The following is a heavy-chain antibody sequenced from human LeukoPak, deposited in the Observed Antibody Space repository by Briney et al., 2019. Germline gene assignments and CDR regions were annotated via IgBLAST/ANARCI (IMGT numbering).Heavy chain of an antibody. CDR2: VHLSGRT. J-gene: IGHJ4*02. CDR1: GGSISTTNW. CDR3: AREGGPYRPLDY. Sequence: PAGTLTLTCGVSGGSISTTNWWTWVRQPPGEGLEWIGEVHLSGRTHYNPSLESRVTMSVDMSENHISLRLTSVTAADTAVYYCAREGGPYRPLDYCRQGTLAIVSS. V-gene: IGHV4-4*02.